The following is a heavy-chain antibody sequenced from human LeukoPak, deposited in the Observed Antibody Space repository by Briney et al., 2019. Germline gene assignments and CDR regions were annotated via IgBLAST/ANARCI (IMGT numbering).Heavy chain of an antibody. CDR3: AKDSNIVVVPVAIDY. CDR2: ISWNSGSI. J-gene: IGHJ4*02. Sequence: SLRLSCAASGFTFDDYAMHWVRQAPGKGLEWVSGISWNSGSIGYADSVKGRFTISRDNAKNSLYLQMNSLRAEDTALYYCAKDSNIVVVPVAIDYWGQGTLVTVSS. V-gene: IGHV3-9*01. CDR1: GFTFDDYA. D-gene: IGHD2-2*01.